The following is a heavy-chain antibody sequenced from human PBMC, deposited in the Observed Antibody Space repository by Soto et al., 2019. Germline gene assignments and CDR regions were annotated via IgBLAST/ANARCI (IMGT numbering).Heavy chain of an antibody. CDR2: ISGYNGNT. D-gene: IGHD3-22*01. J-gene: IGHJ4*02. CDR1: GYTFTIYG. V-gene: IGHV1-18*04. CDR3: ARVDYYDSSGYYGY. Sequence: QVQLVQSGAEVKKPGASVKVSCKASGYTFTIYGISWVRQAPGQGLEWMGWISGYNGNTDYAQNLQDRVTLTKDAYKRSVYMELRSLRSDDTAVYYCARVDYYDSSGYYGYWGQGTLITVSS.